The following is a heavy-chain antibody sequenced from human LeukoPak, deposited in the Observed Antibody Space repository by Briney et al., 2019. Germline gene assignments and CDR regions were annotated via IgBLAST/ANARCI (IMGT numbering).Heavy chain of an antibody. CDR3: ARGYESSSGWPPGGTFDI. D-gene: IGHD6-19*01. CDR2: ISYDGSSK. V-gene: IGHV3-30-3*01. J-gene: IGHJ3*02. CDR1: GFTLSSNA. Sequence: GGSLRLSCAASGFTLSSNAMHWVRQAPGKGLEWVAVISYDGSSKYYADSVKGRFTISRDNSKNTLYLQMNSLRGEDTAVFYCARGYESSSGWPPGGTFDIWGQGTMVTVSS.